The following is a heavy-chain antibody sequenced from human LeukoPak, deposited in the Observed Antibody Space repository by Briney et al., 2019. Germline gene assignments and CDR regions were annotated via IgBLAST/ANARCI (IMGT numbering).Heavy chain of an antibody. V-gene: IGHV3-48*04. Sequence: GGSLRLSCAASGFTFSSYSMNWVRQAPGKGLEWVAYIKSSSSPIYYADSVKGRFTISRDNAKNSLYLQMNSLRAEDTAVYYCARGSGSYGPGAWGQGTLVTVSS. CDR2: IKSSSSPI. J-gene: IGHJ5*02. CDR1: GFTFSSYS. D-gene: IGHD1-26*01. CDR3: ARGSGSYGPGA.